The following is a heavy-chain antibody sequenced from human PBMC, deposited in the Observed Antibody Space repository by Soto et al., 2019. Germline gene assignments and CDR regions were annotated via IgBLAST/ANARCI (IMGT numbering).Heavy chain of an antibody. CDR2: IYYSGST. CDR1: GGSISSGGYY. D-gene: IGHD6-19*01. CDR3: ARAGGAEWLAFDY. V-gene: IGHV4-31*03. Sequence: SETLSLTCTVSGGSISSGGYYWSWIRQHPGKGLEWIGYIYYSGSTYYNPSLKSRVTISVDTSKNQFSLKLSSVTAADTAVYYCARAGGAEWLAFDYWGQGTLVTVSS. J-gene: IGHJ4*02.